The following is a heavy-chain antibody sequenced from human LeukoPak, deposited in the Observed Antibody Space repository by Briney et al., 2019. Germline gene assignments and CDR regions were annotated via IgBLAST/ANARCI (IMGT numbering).Heavy chain of an antibody. CDR1: GGSINSHY. D-gene: IGHD2-2*03. CDR3: AGGYCSSTSCYRPDWYFDL. V-gene: IGHV4-59*11. CDR2: IYYSGST. Sequence: SETLSLTCTVSGGSINSHYWSWIRQPPGKGLEWIGYIYYSGSTDYNPSLKSRVTISVDTSKNQFSLKLRSVAAADTAVYYCAGGYCSSTSCYRPDWYFDLWGRGTLVTVSS. J-gene: IGHJ2*01.